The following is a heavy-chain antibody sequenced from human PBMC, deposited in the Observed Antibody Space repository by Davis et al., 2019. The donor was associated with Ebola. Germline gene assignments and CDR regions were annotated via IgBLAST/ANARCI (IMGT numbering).Heavy chain of an antibody. CDR1: GFTFSSYS. D-gene: IGHD6-6*01. CDR2: ISSSSSYI. J-gene: IGHJ4*02. CDR3: AKDISYSSSGTDY. V-gene: IGHV3-21*04. Sequence: GESLKISCAASGFTFSSYSMNWVRQAPGKGLEWVSSISSSSSYIYYADSVKGRFTISRDNAKNSLYLQMNSLRAEDTALYYCAKDISYSSSGTDYWGQGTLVTVSS.